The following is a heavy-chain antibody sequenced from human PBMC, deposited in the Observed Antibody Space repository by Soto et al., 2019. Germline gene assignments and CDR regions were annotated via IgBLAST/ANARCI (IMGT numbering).Heavy chain of an antibody. CDR3: AREDEIGYASSGPVGY. CDR2: IYYSGST. D-gene: IGHD3-22*01. V-gene: IGHV4-31*03. CDR1: GGSISSGGYY. Sequence: QVQLQESGPGLVKPSQTLTLTCTVSGGSISSGGYYWSWIRQHPGKGLEWIGYIYYSGSTYYNPSLKTRVTISADPSKNQFSLKLSSVTAADTAVYYCAREDEIGYASSGPVGYWGQGTLVTVSS. J-gene: IGHJ4*02.